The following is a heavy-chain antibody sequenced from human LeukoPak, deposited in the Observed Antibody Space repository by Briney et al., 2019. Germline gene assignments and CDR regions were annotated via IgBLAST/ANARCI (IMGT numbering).Heavy chain of an antibody. CDR3: ARDDDYSNLIDY. Sequence: SETLSLTCTVSGGSISSSSYYWGWIRQPPGKGLEWIGSIYYSGSTYYNPSLKSRVTISVDTSKNQFSLKLSSVTAADTAVYYCARDDDYSNLIDYWGQGTLVTVSS. J-gene: IGHJ4*02. CDR1: GGSISSSSYY. CDR2: IYYSGST. V-gene: IGHV4-39*02. D-gene: IGHD4-11*01.